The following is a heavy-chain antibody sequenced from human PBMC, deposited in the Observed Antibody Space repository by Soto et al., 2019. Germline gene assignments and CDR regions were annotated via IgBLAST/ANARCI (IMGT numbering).Heavy chain of an antibody. CDR3: ARGPARHNWKDGLYYYYYYGMDV. D-gene: IGHD1-20*01. J-gene: IGHJ6*02. Sequence: QVQLVQSGAEVKKPGSSVKVSCKASGGTFSSYAISWVRQAPGQGLEWMGGIIPIFGTANYAQKFQGRVTITADESTSTAYMELSSLRSEDTAVYYCARGPARHNWKDGLYYYYYYGMDVWGQGTTVTVSS. V-gene: IGHV1-69*01. CDR1: GGTFSSYA. CDR2: IIPIFGTA.